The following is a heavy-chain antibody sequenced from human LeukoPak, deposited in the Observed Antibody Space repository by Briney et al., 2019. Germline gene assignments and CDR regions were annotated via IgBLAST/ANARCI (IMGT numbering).Heavy chain of an antibody. CDR1: GGTFSSYT. D-gene: IGHD3-3*01. CDR3: ARGTISLPNYYMDV. V-gene: IGHV1-69*02. CDR2: IIPILGIA. J-gene: IGHJ6*03. Sequence: SVKVSCKASGGTFSSYTISWVRQALGQGLEWMGRIIPILGIANYAQKFQGRVTITADKSTSTAYMELSSLRSEDTAVYYCARGTISLPNYYMDVWGKGTTVTVSS.